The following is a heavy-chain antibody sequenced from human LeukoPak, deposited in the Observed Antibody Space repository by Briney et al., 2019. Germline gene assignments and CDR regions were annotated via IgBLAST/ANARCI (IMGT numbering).Heavy chain of an antibody. CDR1: GGSISSSNW. D-gene: IGHD6-13*01. V-gene: IGHV4-4*02. Sequence: PSGTLSLTCAVSGGSISSSNWWSWVRQPPGKGLEWIGEIYHSGSTNYNPSLKSRVTISVDKSKNQFSLKLSSVTAADTAVYYCARRGTTYSSSWYNWFDPWGQGTLVTVSS. CDR3: ARRGTTYSSSWYNWFDP. J-gene: IGHJ5*02. CDR2: IYHSGST.